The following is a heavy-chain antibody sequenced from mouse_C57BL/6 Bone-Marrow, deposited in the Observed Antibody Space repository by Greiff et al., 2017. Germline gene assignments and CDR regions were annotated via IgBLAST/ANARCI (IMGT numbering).Heavy chain of an antibody. D-gene: IGHD1-1*01. CDR2: INPNNGGT. CDR3: ARGNYHWYFDV. J-gene: IGHJ1*03. V-gene: IGHV1-18*01. Sequence: EVMLVESGPELVKPGASVKIPCKASGYTFTDYNMDWVKQSHGKSLEWIGAINPNNGGTIYNQKFKGKATLTVDKSSSTAYMELRSLTSEDTAVYYCARGNYHWYFDVWGTGTTVTVSS. CDR1: GYTFTDYN.